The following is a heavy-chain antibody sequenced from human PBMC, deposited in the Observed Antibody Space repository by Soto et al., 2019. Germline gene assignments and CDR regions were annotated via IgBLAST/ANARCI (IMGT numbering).Heavy chain of an antibody. D-gene: IGHD4-17*01. CDR1: RFTLSGYA. CDR3: AKGKDQSTVSPSWFDP. V-gene: IGHV3-23*01. CDR2: IGASGGST. J-gene: IGHJ5*02. Sequence: GGSLRLSCAASRFTLSGYALNLVRQAPGKGLEWVSAIGASGGSTYYADSVKGRFTIPRDNSKNTLYLQMNSLRAEDTAVYYCAKGKDQSTVSPSWFDPWGQGTLVTVSS.